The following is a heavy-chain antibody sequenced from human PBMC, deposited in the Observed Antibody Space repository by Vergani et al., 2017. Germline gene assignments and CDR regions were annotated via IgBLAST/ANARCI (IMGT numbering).Heavy chain of an antibody. D-gene: IGHD3-10*01. CDR1: GFPFGHYA. CDR2: IRSDGSNK. J-gene: IGHJ4*02. CDR3: AKAEYGSGTYPAWALDS. V-gene: IGHV3-30*02. Sequence: QVQLVESGGGVVQPGGSLSPSCAASGFPFGHYAMSWFRRAPGKGLDWVAFIRSDGSNKYYVESVKGRFAISRDNSKNTLSLQMNSLRAEDTAVYYCAKAEYGSGTYPAWALDSWGQGALVTVSS.